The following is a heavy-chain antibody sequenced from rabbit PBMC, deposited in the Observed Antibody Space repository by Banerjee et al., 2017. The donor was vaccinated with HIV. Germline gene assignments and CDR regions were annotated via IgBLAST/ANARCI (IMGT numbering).Heavy chain of an antibody. J-gene: IGHJ4*01. V-gene: IGHV1S40*01. CDR2: TDTGSSGST. CDR3: ARDRGYAGYGQLSYFNL. Sequence: QSLEESGGDLVKPGASLTLTCTASGFSFSSSYYICWVRQAPGKGLEWIACTDTGSSGSTDYASWAKGRFTISKTSSTTVTLQMTSLTAADTATYFCARDRGYAGYGQLSYFNLWGPGTLVTVS. CDR1: GFSFSSSYY. D-gene: IGHD7-1*01.